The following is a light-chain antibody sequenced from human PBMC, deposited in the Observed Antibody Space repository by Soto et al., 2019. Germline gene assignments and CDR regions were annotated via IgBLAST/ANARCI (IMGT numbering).Light chain of an antibody. Sequence: QSLLTQPPSVSAAPGQRVTISCSGSSSNIGGNSVSWYQQLPGTAPKLLIYDDDKRPSGIPDRFSGSKSGTSATLGITGFQTGDEADHYCGSWDSSLSAYVFGTGTKVTGL. CDR1: SSNIGGNS. J-gene: IGLJ1*01. CDR2: DDD. CDR3: GSWDSSLSAYV. V-gene: IGLV1-51*01.